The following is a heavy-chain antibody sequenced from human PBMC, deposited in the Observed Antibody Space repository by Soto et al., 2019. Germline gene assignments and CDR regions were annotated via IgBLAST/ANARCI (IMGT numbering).Heavy chain of an antibody. CDR2: IYPGDSDT. CDR1: GYSFTTYW. Sequence: GESLKISCKASGYSFTTYWIVWVRQMPGRGLEWMGIIYPGDSDTRYSPSFQGQVTISADKSISTTYLQWSSLKASDTAMYYCARHGSSSTSNYYYYGMDVRGQGTTVTVSS. J-gene: IGHJ6*02. CDR3: ARHGSSSTSNYYYYGMDV. D-gene: IGHD3-10*01. V-gene: IGHV5-51*01.